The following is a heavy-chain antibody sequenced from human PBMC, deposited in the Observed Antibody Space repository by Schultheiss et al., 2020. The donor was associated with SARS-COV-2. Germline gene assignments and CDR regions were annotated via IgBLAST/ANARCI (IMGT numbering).Heavy chain of an antibody. CDR1: GGSISSGGYY. CDR3: ASHVDTAMENWFDP. CDR2: IYYSGST. V-gene: IGHV4-31*01. D-gene: IGHD5-18*01. J-gene: IGHJ5*02. Sequence: SETLSLTCTVSGGSISSGGYYWSWIRQHPGKGLEWIGYIYYSGSTYYNPSLKSLVTISVDTSKNQFSLKLSSVTAADTAVYYCASHVDTAMENWFDPWGQGTLVTVSS.